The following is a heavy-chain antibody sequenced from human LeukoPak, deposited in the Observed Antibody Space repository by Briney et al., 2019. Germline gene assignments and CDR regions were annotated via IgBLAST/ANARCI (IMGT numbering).Heavy chain of an antibody. Sequence: GGSLRLSCAASGFTFSGSAVHWVRQSSGKGLEGVGHIDKKDNLYATAYAESVKGRFTISRDDSKDTAFLHMDSLKTEDTALYYCTRDRGTYNWFDPWGQGTLVTVSS. CDR1: GFTFSGSA. V-gene: IGHV3-73*01. CDR3: TRDRGTYNWFDP. D-gene: IGHD2-15*01. CDR2: IDKKDNLYAT. J-gene: IGHJ5*02.